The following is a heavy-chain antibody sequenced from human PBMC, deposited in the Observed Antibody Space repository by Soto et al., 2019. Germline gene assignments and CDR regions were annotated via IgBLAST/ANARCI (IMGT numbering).Heavy chain of an antibody. CDR1: GGSFSAYY. CDR3: ARAQTIFGIITVFDY. J-gene: IGHJ4*02. V-gene: IGHV4-34*01. D-gene: IGHD3-3*01. CDR2: INHSGGT. Sequence: SETLSLTCAVYGGSFSAYYWSWIRQPPGKGLEWIGEINHSGGTSYNPSLKSRVTISVDTSKNQFSLKLSSVTAADTAVYYCARAQTIFGIITVFDYWGQGTLVTVSS.